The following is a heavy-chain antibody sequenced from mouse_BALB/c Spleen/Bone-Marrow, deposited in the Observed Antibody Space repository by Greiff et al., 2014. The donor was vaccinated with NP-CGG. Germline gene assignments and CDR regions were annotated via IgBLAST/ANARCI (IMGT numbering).Heavy chain of an antibody. CDR3: ARSGFDY. J-gene: IGHJ2*01. CDR2: INPSTGYT. CDR1: DYTFTSYW. Sequence: QVQLQQPGVELAKPGASVKMSCKASDYTFTSYWMHWVKQRPGQGLEWIGYINPSTGYTAYNQKFKDKATLTADKSSSTAYMQLSSLTSEDSAVYYCARSGFDYWGQGTTFTVSS. V-gene: IGHV1-7*01. D-gene: IGHD4-1*01.